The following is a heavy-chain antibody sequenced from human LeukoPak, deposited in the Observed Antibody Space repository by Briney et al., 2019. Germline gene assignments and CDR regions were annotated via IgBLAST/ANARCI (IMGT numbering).Heavy chain of an antibody. D-gene: IGHD3-10*01. CDR3: ARAMSGSGSYYNPMYYYYYYYMDV. CDR1: GFTFSSYW. V-gene: IGHV3-7*01. J-gene: IGHJ6*03. CDR2: IKQDGSEK. Sequence: GGSLRLSCAASGFTFSSYWMSWVRQAPGKGLEWVANIKQDGSEKYYVDSVKGRFTISRDNAKNSLYLQMNSLRAEDTAVYYCARAMSGSGSYYNPMYYYYYYYMDVWGKGTTVTISS.